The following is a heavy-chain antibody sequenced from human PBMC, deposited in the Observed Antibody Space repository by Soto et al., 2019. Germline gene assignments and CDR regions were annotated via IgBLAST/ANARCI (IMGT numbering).Heavy chain of an antibody. J-gene: IGHJ6*02. V-gene: IGHV3-33*01. D-gene: IGHD6-13*01. Sequence: GGSLRLSCAASGFTFSSYGMHWVRQAPGKGLEWVAVIWYDGSNKYYADSVKGRFTISRDNSKNTLYLQMNSLRAEDTAVYYCARDLCIAAAGYYYYYYGMDVWGQGTTVTVSS. CDR3: ARDLCIAAAGYYYYYYGMDV. CDR1: GFTFSSYG. CDR2: IWYDGSNK.